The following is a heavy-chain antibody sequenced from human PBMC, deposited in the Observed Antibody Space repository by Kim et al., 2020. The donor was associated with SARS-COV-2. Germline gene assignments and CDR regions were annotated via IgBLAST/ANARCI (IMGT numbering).Heavy chain of an antibody. V-gene: IGHV3-11*01. J-gene: IGHJ3*02. Sequence: GGSLRLSCAASGFTFSDYYMSWIRQAPGKGLEWVSYISSSGSTIYYADSVKGRFTISRDNAKNSLYLQMNSLRAEDTAVYYCARDLGSSLSVAAFDIWGQGTMVTVSS. CDR3: ARDLGSSLSVAAFDI. CDR2: ISSSGSTI. CDR1: GFTFSDYY. D-gene: IGHD6-13*01.